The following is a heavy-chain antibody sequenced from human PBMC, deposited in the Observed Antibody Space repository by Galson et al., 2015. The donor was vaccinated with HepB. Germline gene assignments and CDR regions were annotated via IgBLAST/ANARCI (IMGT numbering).Heavy chain of an antibody. CDR2: VYYSGST. CDR3: ARGDYYGLATQ. V-gene: IGHV4-61*05. CDR1: GDSITISSYY. D-gene: IGHD3-10*01. J-gene: IGHJ4*02. Sequence: SETLSLTCTVSGDSITISSYYWSWIRQPPGKGLEWIGYVYYSGSTSYNPSLKSRVTISVDMSKSQFSLMLSSVTAADTAVYYCARGDYYGLATQWGQGTLVTVSS.